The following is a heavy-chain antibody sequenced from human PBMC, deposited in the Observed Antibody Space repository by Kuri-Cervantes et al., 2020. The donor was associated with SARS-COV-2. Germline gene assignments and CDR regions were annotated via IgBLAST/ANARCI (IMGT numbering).Heavy chain of an antibody. Sequence: GGSLRLSCAASGFTFSSHAMIWVRQAPGKGLEWVSSISGSGGATYYADSAKGRFTISRDNSKNTLSLQMNSLRAEDTAVYYCAKPLGYGGYDPPDYWGQGTLVTVSS. D-gene: IGHD5-12*01. V-gene: IGHV3-23*01. CDR1: GFTFSSHA. CDR2: ISGSGGAT. CDR3: AKPLGYGGYDPPDY. J-gene: IGHJ4*02.